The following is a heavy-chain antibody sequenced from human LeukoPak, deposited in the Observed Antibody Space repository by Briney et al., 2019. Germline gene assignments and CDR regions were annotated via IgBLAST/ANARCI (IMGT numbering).Heavy chain of an antibody. J-gene: IGHJ4*02. CDR3: ARGRLAWGHYFDY. CDR2: IYHIGST. Sequence: PSETLSLTCAVYGGSFSSYYWNWIRQPPGKGLEWIGEIYHIGSTDYNPSLKSRVTISVDTSKNQFSLKLSSVTAADTAVYYCARGRLAWGHYFDYWGQGALVTVSS. D-gene: IGHD7-27*01. V-gene: IGHV4-34*01. CDR1: GGSFSSYY.